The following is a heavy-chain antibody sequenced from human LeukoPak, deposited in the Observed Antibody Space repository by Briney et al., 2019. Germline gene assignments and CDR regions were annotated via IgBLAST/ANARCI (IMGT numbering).Heavy chain of an antibody. D-gene: IGHD3-22*01. CDR1: GYTFTTYG. CDR3: ARGARNYYDSSSVDP. V-gene: IGHV1-18*01. Sequence: ASVKVSCKASGYTFTTYGISWVRQAPGQGLEWMGWISAYSGNTKYAQKFQGRVIMTTDTSTCTAYMELRSLRSDDTAVYYCARGARNYYDSSSVDPWGQGTLVTVSS. J-gene: IGHJ5*02. CDR2: ISAYSGNT.